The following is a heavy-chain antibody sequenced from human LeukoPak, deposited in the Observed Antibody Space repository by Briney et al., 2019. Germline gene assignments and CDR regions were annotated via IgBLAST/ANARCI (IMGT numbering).Heavy chain of an antibody. V-gene: IGHV3-21*01. CDR3: ARDRGIGEAFDI. CDR1: GFTFSSNS. CDR2: ISSSSSYI. J-gene: IGHJ3*02. D-gene: IGHD2-15*01. Sequence: GGSLRLSCAASGFTFSSNSMNRVRQAPGKGLEWVSYISSSSSYIYYADSVKGRFTISRDNTKNSLYLQMNRLSAEDTAVYYCARDRGIGEAFDIWGQGTMVTVSS.